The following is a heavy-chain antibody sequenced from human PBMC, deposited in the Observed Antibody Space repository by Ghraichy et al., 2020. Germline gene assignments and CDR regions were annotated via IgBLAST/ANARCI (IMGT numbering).Heavy chain of an antibody. V-gene: IGHV2-5*02. CDR2: IYWDDDK. J-gene: IGHJ2*01. D-gene: IGHD6-6*01. Sequence: SGPTLVKPTQTLTLTCTFSGFSLSTSGVGVGWIRQPPGKALEWLAIIYWDDDKRYSPSLKSRLTITKDTSKNQVVLTMTNIDPVDKATYYCAHSSSSLWYFDLWGRGTLVTVSS. CDR1: GFSLSTSGVG. CDR3: AHSSSSLWYFDL.